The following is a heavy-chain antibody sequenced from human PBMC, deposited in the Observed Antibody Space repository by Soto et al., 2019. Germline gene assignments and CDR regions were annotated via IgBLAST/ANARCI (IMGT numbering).Heavy chain of an antibody. CDR1: GFTFSSYG. CDR2: ISYDGSNK. V-gene: IGHV3-30*18. CDR3: AKGGGYGDYGDY. D-gene: IGHD4-17*01. Sequence: GGSLRLSCAASGFTFSSYGMHWVRQAPGKGLEWVAVISYDGSNKYYADSVKGRFTISRDNSKNTLYLQMNSLRAEDTAVYYCAKGGGYGDYGDYWGQGTLVTVSS. J-gene: IGHJ4*02.